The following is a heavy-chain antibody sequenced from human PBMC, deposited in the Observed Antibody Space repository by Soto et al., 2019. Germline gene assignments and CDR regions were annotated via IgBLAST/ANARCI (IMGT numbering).Heavy chain of an antibody. CDR2: IYYSGIT. CDR3: ARGGVVVPAAPFHWEFAFDI. D-gene: IGHD2-2*01. CDR1: GGSISSGGYY. J-gene: IGHJ3*02. V-gene: IGHV4-31*03. Sequence: QVQLQESGPGLVKPSQTLSLTCTVSGGSISSGGYYWSWIRQHPGKGLEWIGYIYYSGITYYNPSLKSRVTISVYTSKNQFSLKLSSVTAADTAVYYCARGGVVVPAAPFHWEFAFDIWGQGTMVTVSS.